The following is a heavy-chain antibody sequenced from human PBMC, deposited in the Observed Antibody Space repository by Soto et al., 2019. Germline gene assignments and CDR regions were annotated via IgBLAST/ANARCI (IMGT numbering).Heavy chain of an antibody. Sequence: SQTLSLTCAISGDSVSSNTAAWNWIRSSPSRGLEWLGRTYYRSNWRHDYAVSVKSRITVNPDTSKNHFSLQLNSVTPDDTAVSYSARGVAGSGFDLWGQGPPVTVYS. V-gene: IGHV6-1*01. CDR2: TYYRSNWRH. CDR3: ARGVAGSGFDL. D-gene: IGHD6-19*01. J-gene: IGHJ4*02. CDR1: GDSVSSNTAA.